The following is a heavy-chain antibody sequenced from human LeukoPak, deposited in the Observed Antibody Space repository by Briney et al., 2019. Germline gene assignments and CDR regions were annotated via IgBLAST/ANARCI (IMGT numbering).Heavy chain of an antibody. CDR2: ISWNSGSI. Sequence: PGGSLRLSCAASGFTFDDYAMHWVRQAPGKGLEWVSGISWNSGSIGYADSVKGRFTISRDNAKNSLYLQMNSLRAEDTALYYCARDMNYGDFDYWGQGTLVTVSS. CDR3: ARDMNYGDFDY. CDR1: GFTFDDYA. D-gene: IGHD3-16*01. V-gene: IGHV3-9*01. J-gene: IGHJ4*02.